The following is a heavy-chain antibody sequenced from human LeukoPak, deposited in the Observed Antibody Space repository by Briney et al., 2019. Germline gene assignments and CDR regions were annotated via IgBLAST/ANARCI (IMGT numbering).Heavy chain of an antibody. CDR1: GGSISSYY. D-gene: IGHD3-10*01. Sequence: SETLSLTCTVSGGSISSYYWSWIRQPPGKGLEWIGYIYYSGSTNYNPSLKSRVTISVDTSKNQFSLKLSSVTAADTAVYYCARDTHEYGSGSYYDDTFDSWGQGTLVTASS. CDR2: IYYSGST. CDR3: ARDTHEYGSGSYYDDTFDS. J-gene: IGHJ3*02. V-gene: IGHV4-59*01.